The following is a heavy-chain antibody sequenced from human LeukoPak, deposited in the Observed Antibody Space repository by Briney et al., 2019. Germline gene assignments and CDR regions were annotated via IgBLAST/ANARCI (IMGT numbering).Heavy chain of an antibody. CDR2: IYYSGST. D-gene: IGHD2-2*01. J-gene: IGHJ4*02. CDR1: GVSISSNAYY. V-gene: IGHV4-61*08. Sequence: SETLSLTCTVSGVSISSNAYYWSWIRQPPGKGLEWIGYIYYSGSTNYNPSLKSRVTISVDTSKNQFSLKLSSVTAADTAVYYCARARCSSTSCPGPFDYWGQGTLVTVSS. CDR3: ARARCSSTSCPGPFDY.